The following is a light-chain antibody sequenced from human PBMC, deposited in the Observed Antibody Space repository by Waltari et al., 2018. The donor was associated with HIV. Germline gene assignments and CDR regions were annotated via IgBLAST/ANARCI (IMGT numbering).Light chain of an antibody. Sequence: EIVLTQSPGTLSLSPGERATLSCRASQSLKSNFLSWFQQRPGQAPRLLIYGASSRAPGIPNRFSGSGSGTDFTLTISRLDPEDFAVYYCQQYDNLPWTFGQGTKVDNK. CDR1: QSLKSNF. J-gene: IGKJ1*01. V-gene: IGKV3-20*01. CDR3: QQYDNLPWT. CDR2: GAS.